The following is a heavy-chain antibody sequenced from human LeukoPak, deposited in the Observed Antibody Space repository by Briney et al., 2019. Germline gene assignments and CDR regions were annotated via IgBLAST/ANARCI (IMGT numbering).Heavy chain of an antibody. Sequence: ASVKVSCKASGGTFSNYAISWVRQAPGQGLEWMGWINPNSGGTKYAQKFQGRVTMTSDTSIATAYMDLSSLRYDDTAVYYCASPDYYGSGSYRFDPWGQGTLVTVSS. CDR2: INPNSGGT. CDR3: ASPDYYGSGSYRFDP. V-gene: IGHV1-2*02. J-gene: IGHJ5*02. CDR1: GGTFSNYA. D-gene: IGHD3-10*01.